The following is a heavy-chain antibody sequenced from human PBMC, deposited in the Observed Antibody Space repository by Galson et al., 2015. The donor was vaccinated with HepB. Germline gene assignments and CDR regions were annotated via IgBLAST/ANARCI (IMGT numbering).Heavy chain of an antibody. Sequence: SLRLSCAASGFTFSSYAMSWVRQAPGKGLEWVSAISGSGGSTYYADSVKGRFTISRDNSKNTLYLQMNSLRAEDTAVYYCAKAYSSWSDFDYWGQGTLVTVSS. D-gene: IGHD6-13*01. CDR3: AKAYSSWSDFDY. J-gene: IGHJ4*02. V-gene: IGHV3-23*01. CDR2: ISGSGGST. CDR1: GFTFSSYA.